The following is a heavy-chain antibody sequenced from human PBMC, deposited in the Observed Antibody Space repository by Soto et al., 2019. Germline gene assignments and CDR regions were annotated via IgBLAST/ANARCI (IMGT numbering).Heavy chain of an antibody. D-gene: IGHD6-13*01. CDR3: ARELAAAAY. Sequence: QVQLVQSGAEVKKPGASVKVSCKASGYIFTNYYIHWVRQAPGQGLEWMAIINPLPTSGSTNYAQKVQGRVTVTRDTSTSTVYLELSSLRSDDTAVYYCARELAAAAYWGQGTLGTVSS. V-gene: IGHV1-46*01. CDR1: GYIFTNYY. J-gene: IGHJ4*02. CDR2: INPLPTSGST.